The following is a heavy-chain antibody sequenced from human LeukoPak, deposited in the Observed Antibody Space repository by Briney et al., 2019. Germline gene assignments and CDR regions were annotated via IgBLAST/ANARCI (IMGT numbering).Heavy chain of an antibody. CDR1: GGSISSYY. CDR2: VSYRGST. CDR3: ARDAPTQQWLVPSRYYYYMDV. D-gene: IGHD6-19*01. Sequence: SETLSLTCTVSGGSISSYYWSWIRQPPGKGLEWIGYVSYRGSTNYNPSLKSRVTASVDTSKNQFSLKLSSVTAADTAVYYCARDAPTQQWLVPSRYYYYMDVWGKGTTVTVSS. V-gene: IGHV4-59*12. J-gene: IGHJ6*03.